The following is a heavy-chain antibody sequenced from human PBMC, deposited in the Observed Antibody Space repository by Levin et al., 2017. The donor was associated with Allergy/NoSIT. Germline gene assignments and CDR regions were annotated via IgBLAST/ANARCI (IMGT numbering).Heavy chain of an antibody. V-gene: IGHV4-59*01. D-gene: IGHD3-3*01. CDR2: IYYSGST. J-gene: IGHJ5*02. Sequence: SETLSLTCTVSGGSISSYYWSWIRQPPGKGLEWIGYIYYSGSTNYNPSLKSRVTISVDTSKNQFSLKLSSVTAADTAVYYCARGRDGGYDFWSGDNWFDPWGQGTLVTVSS. CDR3: ARGRDGGYDFWSGDNWFDP. CDR1: GGSISSYY.